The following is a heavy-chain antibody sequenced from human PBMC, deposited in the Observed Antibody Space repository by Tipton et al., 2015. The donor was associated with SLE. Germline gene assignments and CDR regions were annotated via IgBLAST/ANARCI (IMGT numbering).Heavy chain of an antibody. CDR1: GFTFSSYW. D-gene: IGHD3-22*01. Sequence: SLRLSCAASGFTFSSYWMHWVRQAPGKGLVWVSRINSDGSSTSYADSVKGRFTISRDNAKNTLYLQMNSLRAEDTAVYYCAREAPYYDWDAFDIWGQGTMATVSS. V-gene: IGHV3-74*01. CDR2: INSDGSST. CDR3: AREAPYYDWDAFDI. J-gene: IGHJ3*02.